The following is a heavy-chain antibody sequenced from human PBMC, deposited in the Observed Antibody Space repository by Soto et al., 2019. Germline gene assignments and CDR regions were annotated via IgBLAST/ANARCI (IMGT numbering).Heavy chain of an antibody. V-gene: IGHV4-34*01. D-gene: IGHD3-3*01. CDR1: GGSFSGYY. CDR2: INHSGST. J-gene: IGHJ4*02. CDR3: AREPLYDFWSGYRINYFDY. Sequence: QVQLQQWGAGLLKPSETLSLTCAVYGGSFSGYYWSWIRQPPGKGLEWIGEINHSGSTNYNPSLKGRVPISVDTSKNQCSLRLSSVTAADTAVDYCAREPLYDFWSGYRINYFDYWGQGTLVTVSS.